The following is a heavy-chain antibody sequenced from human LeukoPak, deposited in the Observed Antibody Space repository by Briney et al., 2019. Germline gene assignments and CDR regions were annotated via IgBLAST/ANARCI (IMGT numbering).Heavy chain of an antibody. CDR2: IDNTGST. J-gene: IGHJ5*02. V-gene: IGHV4-39*01. Sequence: SETLSLTCTVSGGSISSSSYNWGWTRQPPGTGLEWIGIIDNTGSTYYNPSLKSRVAISVDTSKDQLSLKLSSVTAADTAVYYCARPPGIAAAWFDPWGQGTLVTVSS. CDR3: ARPPGIAAAWFDP. D-gene: IGHD6-13*01. CDR1: GGSISSSSYN.